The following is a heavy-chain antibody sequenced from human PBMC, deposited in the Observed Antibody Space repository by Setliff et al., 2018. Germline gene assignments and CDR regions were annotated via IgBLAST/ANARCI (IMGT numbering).Heavy chain of an antibody. CDR3: ARDFGSHFFDY. D-gene: IGHD3-16*01. Sequence: GGSLRLSCAASGFTFSDYYMNWIRQAPGKGLEWVSYISRGGNTIYYADSVEGRFTISRDNAKNSLYLQMNSLRAEDTAVYYCARDFGSHFFDYWGQGTLVTVSS. CDR1: GFTFSDYY. V-gene: IGHV3-11*04. CDR2: ISRGGNTI. J-gene: IGHJ4*02.